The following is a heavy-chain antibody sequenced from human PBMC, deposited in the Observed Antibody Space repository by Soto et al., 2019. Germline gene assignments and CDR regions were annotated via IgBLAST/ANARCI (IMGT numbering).Heavy chain of an antibody. CDR3: ARGGITMIVVVIDDAFDI. CDR2: ISAYNGNT. J-gene: IGHJ3*02. V-gene: IGHV1-18*01. D-gene: IGHD3-22*01. Sequence: AASVKVSCKASGYTFTSYGICWVRQAPGQGLEWMGWISAYNGNTNYAQKLQGRVTMTTDTSTSTAYMELRSLRSDDTAVYYCARGGITMIVVVIDDAFDIWGQGTMVTVSS. CDR1: GYTFTSYG.